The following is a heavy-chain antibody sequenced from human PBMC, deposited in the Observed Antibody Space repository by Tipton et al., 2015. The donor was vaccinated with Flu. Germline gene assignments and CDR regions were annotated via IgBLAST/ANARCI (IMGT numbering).Heavy chain of an antibody. J-gene: IGHJ1*01. D-gene: IGHD1-26*01. Sequence: TLSLTCTVSGYSISSGYYWGWIRQPPGKGLEWIGSIYHSGSTSYNPSLKCRVTISVDTSKNQFSLKLSSVTAADTAVYYCATDSGSYPVWGQGTLVTVSS. CDR3: ATDSGSYPV. CDR1: GYSISSGYY. CDR2: IYHSGST. V-gene: IGHV4-38-2*02.